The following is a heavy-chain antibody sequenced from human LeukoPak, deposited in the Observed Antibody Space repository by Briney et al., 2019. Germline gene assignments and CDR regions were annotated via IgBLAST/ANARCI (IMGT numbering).Heavy chain of an antibody. CDR1: GFTFSNKA. J-gene: IGHJ6*02. CDR2: ISGSGGST. Sequence: GGSLRLSCAASGFTFSNKAMSWVRQAPGKGLEWVSTISGSGGSTYYADSVRGRFTISRDNSKNTLYLQMNSLRAEDTAVYYCAKEPENWGMDVWGQGTTVTVSS. CDR3: AKEPENWGMDV. V-gene: IGHV3-23*01.